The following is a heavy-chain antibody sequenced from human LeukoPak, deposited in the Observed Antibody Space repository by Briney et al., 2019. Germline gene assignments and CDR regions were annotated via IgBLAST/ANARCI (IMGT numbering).Heavy chain of an antibody. V-gene: IGHV3-49*03. J-gene: IGHJ4*02. CDR2: IRSKAYGGTT. D-gene: IGHD3-3*01. CDR3: TRGTIFGVVMPDY. Sequence: GGSLRLSCTASGFTLGDYAMGWFRQAPGKGLEWVGFIRSKAYGGTTEYAASVKGRFTISRDDSKSIAYLQMNSLKTEDTAVYYCTRGTIFGVVMPDYWGQGTLVTVSS. CDR1: GFTLGDYA.